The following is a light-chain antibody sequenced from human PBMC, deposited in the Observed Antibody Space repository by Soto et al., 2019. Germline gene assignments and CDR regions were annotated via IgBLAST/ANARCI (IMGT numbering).Light chain of an antibody. J-gene: IGKJ2*01. V-gene: IGKV1-39*01. CDR3: QQTDSSPYT. CDR1: QKISTY. CDR2: AAS. Sequence: DIQMTQSPSTLSASVGDSVTITCRASQKISTYLRWFKQRPGRAPDLLIFAASILHSGVPSRFSGSGSATHFTLTITGLQPEDFATYYCQQTDSSPYTFGQGTKLEI.